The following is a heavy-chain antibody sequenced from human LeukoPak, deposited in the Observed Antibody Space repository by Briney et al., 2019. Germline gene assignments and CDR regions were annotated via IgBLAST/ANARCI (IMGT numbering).Heavy chain of an antibody. D-gene: IGHD6-13*01. CDR2: INTSGNT. CDR1: GGSMSRYF. V-gene: IGHV4-4*07. Sequence: PSETLSLTCTVSGGSMSRYFWSWIRQPAEKGLEWIGRINTSGNTNYNPSLKSRVTMSVDTSKNQFSLKLSSVTAADTAVYYCGRGRRYSSSWYVIDYWGQGTLVTVSS. CDR3: GRGRRYSSSWYVIDY. J-gene: IGHJ4*02.